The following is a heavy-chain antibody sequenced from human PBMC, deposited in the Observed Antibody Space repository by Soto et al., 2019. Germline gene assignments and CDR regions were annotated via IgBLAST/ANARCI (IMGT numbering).Heavy chain of an antibody. J-gene: IGHJ4*02. CDR1: GFTFSSYW. D-gene: IGHD2-8*01. CDR3: ARVPTERYGVWNY. V-gene: IGHV3-74*01. CDR2: INPDGTTT. Sequence: EVQLVESGGGLVQPGGSLRLSCAASGFTFSSYWMHWVRQAPGKGLVWVSRINPDGTTTTYADSVKGRFTISRDNAKNTLYLQMNSLRVDDTAVYYCARVPTERYGVWNYWGQGTLVTVSS.